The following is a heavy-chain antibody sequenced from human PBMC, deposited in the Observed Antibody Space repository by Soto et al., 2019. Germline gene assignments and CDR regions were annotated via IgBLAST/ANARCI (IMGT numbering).Heavy chain of an antibody. J-gene: IGHJ6*03. CDR3: ARFGVSGCDYYYDFMAV. Sequence: SETLSLTCTVSGGSISSYYWSWIRQPPGKGLEWIGYIYYSGSTNYNPSLKSRVTISVDTSKNQFSLKLSSVTAADTAVYYCARFGVSGCDYYYDFMAVSGKGTSVIVS. CDR1: GGSISSYY. CDR2: IYYSGST. D-gene: IGHD3-16*01. V-gene: IGHV4-59*01.